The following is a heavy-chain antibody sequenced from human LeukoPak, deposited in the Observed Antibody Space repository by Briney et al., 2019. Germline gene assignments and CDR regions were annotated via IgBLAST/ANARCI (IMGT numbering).Heavy chain of an antibody. CDR3: RVEYYYGSGSQTDDAFDI. J-gene: IGHJ3*02. D-gene: IGHD3-10*01. CDR2: ISSSGSTI. Sequence: GGSLRLSCAASGFSFRSYEMNWVRQAPGKGLEWVSYISSSGSTIYYADSVKGRFTISRDNAWNSLYLQMNSLRAEDTAVYYCRVEYYYGSGSQTDDAFDIWGQGTMVTVSS. CDR1: GFSFRSYE. V-gene: IGHV3-48*03.